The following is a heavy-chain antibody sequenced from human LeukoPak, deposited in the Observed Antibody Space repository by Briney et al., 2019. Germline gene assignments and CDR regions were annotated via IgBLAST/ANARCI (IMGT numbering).Heavy chain of an antibody. D-gene: IGHD6-19*01. Sequence: SETLFLTCTVSGYSISSGYYWGWIRQPPGKGLEWIGSIYYSGSTYYNPSLKSRVTISVDTSKNQFSLKLSSVTAADTAVYYCARAGYSSGRSFGPWGQGTLVTVSS. CDR2: IYYSGST. V-gene: IGHV4-38-2*02. CDR1: GYSISSGYY. CDR3: ARAGYSSGRSFGP. J-gene: IGHJ5*02.